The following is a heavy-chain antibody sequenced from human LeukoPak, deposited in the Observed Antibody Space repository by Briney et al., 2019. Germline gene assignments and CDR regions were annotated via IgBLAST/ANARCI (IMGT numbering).Heavy chain of an antibody. Sequence: GRSLRLSCAASGFTFSSYGMHWVRQAPGKGLEWVAVIWYDGSNEYYADSVKGRFTISRDNSKNTLYLQMNSLRAEDTAVYYCARDSNYGSGSFHYWGQGTLVTVSS. V-gene: IGHV3-33*01. D-gene: IGHD3-10*01. CDR2: IWYDGSNE. CDR1: GFTFSSYG. CDR3: ARDSNYGSGSFHY. J-gene: IGHJ4*02.